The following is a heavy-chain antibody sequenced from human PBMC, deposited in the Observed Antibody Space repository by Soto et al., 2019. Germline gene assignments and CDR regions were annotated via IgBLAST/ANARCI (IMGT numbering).Heavy chain of an antibody. CDR2: ISYSGST. J-gene: IGHJ3*01. D-gene: IGHD3-3*01. CDR1: GGSISSDGHY. V-gene: IGHV4-31*03. CDR3: AKFGREAFDV. Sequence: QVQLQESGPGLVKPSQTMSLTCTVSGGSISSDGHYWNWVRQHSGKGLEWIAYISYSGSTFYNPSLKSRVTISIDTSKNQFSLTLSSVTAADTAVYYCAKFGREAFDVWGQGTVVTVSS.